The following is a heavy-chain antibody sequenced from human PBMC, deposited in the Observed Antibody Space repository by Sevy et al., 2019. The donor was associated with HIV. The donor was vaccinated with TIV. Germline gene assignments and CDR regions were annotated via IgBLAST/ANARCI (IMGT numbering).Heavy chain of an antibody. CDR2: LIPVLGSA. D-gene: IGHD5-12*01. J-gene: IGHJ6*02. V-gene: IGHV1-69*13. CDR1: GDTFGNYA. Sequence: ASVKVSCKASGDTFGNYAIAWVRQAPGQGLEWMGGLIPVLGSADSAKKFQDRVTISADVSTSTAYMELRNLRSEDTAVYYCARSNPDGYNYSYYYGMDVWGQRTTVTVSS. CDR3: ARSNPDGYNYSYYYGMDV.